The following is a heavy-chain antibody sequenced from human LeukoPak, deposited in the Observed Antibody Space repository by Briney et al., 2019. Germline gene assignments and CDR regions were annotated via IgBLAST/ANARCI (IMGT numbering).Heavy chain of an antibody. V-gene: IGHV1-2*02. D-gene: IGHD2-2*01. CDR1: GYAFTDYY. Sequence: ASVKVSCKASGYAFTDYYVHWVRQAPGQGLEWMGWIRPNSGGTNYAQKFQGRVTMTRDTSISTAYMELSRLTSDDTAVYYCARKSAVRKTSEFDYWGQGTLVTVSS. CDR2: IRPNSGGT. CDR3: ARKSAVRKTSEFDY. J-gene: IGHJ4*02.